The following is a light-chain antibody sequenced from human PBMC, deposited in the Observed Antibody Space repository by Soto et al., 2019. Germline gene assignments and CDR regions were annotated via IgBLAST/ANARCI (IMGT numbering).Light chain of an antibody. CDR2: DAS. CDR3: QQRSNWPA. J-gene: IGKJ5*01. CDR1: QTVRNNY. V-gene: IGKV3D-20*02. Sequence: EIVLTQSPGTLSFSPGERATLSCRASQTVRNNYLAWYQQKPGQAPRLLIYDASSRATGIPDRFSGSGSGTDFTLTISSLEPEDFAVYYCQQRSNWPAFGQGTRLEIK.